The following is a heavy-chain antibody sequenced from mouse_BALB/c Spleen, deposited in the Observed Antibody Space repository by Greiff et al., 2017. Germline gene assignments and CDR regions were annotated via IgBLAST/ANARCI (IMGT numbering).Heavy chain of an antibody. V-gene: IGHV2-2*02. CDR1: GFSLTSYG. D-gene: IGHD2-3*01. J-gene: IGHJ4*01. Sequence: VMLVESGPGLVQPSQSLSITCTVSGFSLTSYGVHWVRQSPGKGLEWLGVIWSGGSTDYNAAFISRLSISKDNSKSQVFFKMNSLQANDTAIYYCARKGRDGYYVSAMDYWGQGTSVTVSS. CDR3: ARKGRDGYYVSAMDY. CDR2: IWSGGST.